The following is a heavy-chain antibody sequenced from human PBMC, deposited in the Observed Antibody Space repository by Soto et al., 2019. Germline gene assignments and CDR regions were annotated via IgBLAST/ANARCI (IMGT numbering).Heavy chain of an antibody. Sequence: EVQLLESGGGLVQPGGSLRLSCAASGITISNYPMSWVRQAPGKGLDWVSGIRGSGDRTYYADSEKGRFTISKDISKNSLLLQLDSLGVEDTAVYFCVKDDGGYPSTAPHWGQGTLVTVSS. CDR1: GITISNYP. CDR2: IRGSGDRT. J-gene: IGHJ4*02. D-gene: IGHD3-22*01. CDR3: VKDDGGYPSTAPH. V-gene: IGHV3-23*01.